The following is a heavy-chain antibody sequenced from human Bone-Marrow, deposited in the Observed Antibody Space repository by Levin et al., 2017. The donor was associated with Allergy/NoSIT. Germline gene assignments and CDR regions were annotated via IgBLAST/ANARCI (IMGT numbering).Heavy chain of an antibody. CDR3: ARDDMFYDVLTGYDYDYGLDV. CDR2: TSGYSGKT. V-gene: IGHV1-18*01. D-gene: IGHD3-9*01. J-gene: IGHJ6*02. Sequence: ASVKVSCKTSGYKFIDYGISWVRQAPGQGLEWMGWTSGYSGKTHYAQKFQGRVTMTTDTSTTTAYMELRSLRHDDTARYYCARDDMFYDVLTGYDYDYGLDVWGQGTTVIVSS. CDR1: GYKFIDYG.